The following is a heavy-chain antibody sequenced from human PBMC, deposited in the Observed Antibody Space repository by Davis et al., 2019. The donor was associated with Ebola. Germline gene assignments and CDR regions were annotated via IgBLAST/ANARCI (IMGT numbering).Heavy chain of an antibody. J-gene: IGHJ6*02. CDR2: IWYDGSNK. CDR3: ARDPGIAVAAFYYYYGMDV. CDR1: GFTFSSYG. V-gene: IGHV3-33*01. D-gene: IGHD6-19*01. Sequence: GGSLRLSCAASGFTFSSYGMHWVRQAPGKGLEWVAVIWYDGSNKYYADSVKGRFTISRDNSKNTLYLQMNSLSAEDTAVYYCARDPGIAVAAFYYYYGMDVWGQGTTVTVSS.